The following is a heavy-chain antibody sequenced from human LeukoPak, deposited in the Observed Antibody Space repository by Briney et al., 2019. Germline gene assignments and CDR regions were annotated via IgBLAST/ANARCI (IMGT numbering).Heavy chain of an antibody. V-gene: IGHV3-49*04. J-gene: IGHJ5*02. CDR3: TRGGCTSTTCYGGWFDP. CDR1: GFTFGDYA. Sequence: PGGSLRLSCTSSGFTFGDYAMSWVRQAPGKGLEWVGFIRSTAYGGTTEYAASVKGRFTISRDDSKSIAYLQMNSLKTEDTAVYYCTRGGCTSTTCYGGWFDPWGQGTLVTVSS. CDR2: IRSTAYGGTT. D-gene: IGHD2-2*01.